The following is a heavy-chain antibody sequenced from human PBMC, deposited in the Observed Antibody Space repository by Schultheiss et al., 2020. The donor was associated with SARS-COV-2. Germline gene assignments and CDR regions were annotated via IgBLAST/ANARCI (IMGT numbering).Heavy chain of an antibody. Sequence: SGPTLVKPTQTLTLTCTFSGFSLSTSGVGVGWIRQPPGKALEWLALIDWDDDKYYSTSLKTRLTISKDTSKNQVVLTMTNMDPVDTATYYCARDYYGSGSYSRRGYYYGLDVWGQGTTVTVSS. V-gene: IGHV2-70*01. CDR2: IDWDDDK. CDR1: GFSLSTSGVG. CDR3: ARDYYGSGSYSRRGYYYGLDV. J-gene: IGHJ6*02. D-gene: IGHD3-10*01.